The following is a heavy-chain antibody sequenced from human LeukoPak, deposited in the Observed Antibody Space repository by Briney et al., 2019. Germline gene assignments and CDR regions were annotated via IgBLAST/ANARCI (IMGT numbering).Heavy chain of an antibody. J-gene: IGHJ4*02. Sequence: GGSLRLSCVASGFTFSSYSMDWVRQAPGKGLEWVSSISSSSSYIYYADSVKGRFTISRDNAKNSLYLQMNSLRAEDTAVYYCASLTARGLFDYWGQGTLVTVSS. D-gene: IGHD3-10*01. CDR1: GFTFSSYS. CDR3: ASLTARGLFDY. CDR2: ISSSSSYI. V-gene: IGHV3-21*01.